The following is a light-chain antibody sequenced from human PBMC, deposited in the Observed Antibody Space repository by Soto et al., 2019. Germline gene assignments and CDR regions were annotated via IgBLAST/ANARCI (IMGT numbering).Light chain of an antibody. CDR1: SSDVGGYNY. Sequence: QSALPQPASVSGSPGQSITISCTGTSSDVGGYNYVSWYQQHPGKAPKLMIYDVSNRPSGVSNRFSGSKSGNTASLTISGLQAEDEADDYCSSYTSSSTSVFGTGTKLTVL. J-gene: IGLJ1*01. V-gene: IGLV2-14*01. CDR3: SSYTSSSTSV. CDR2: DVS.